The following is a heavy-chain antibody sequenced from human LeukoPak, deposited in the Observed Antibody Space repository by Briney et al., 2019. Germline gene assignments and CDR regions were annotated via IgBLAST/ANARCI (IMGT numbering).Heavy chain of an antibody. V-gene: IGHV3-33*01. CDR3: ARDPPAVAANTYG. J-gene: IGHJ4*02. CDR1: GFTFSSYG. Sequence: GGSLRLSCAASGFTFSSYGMHWVRQAPGKGLEWVAVIWYDGSNKYYADAVKGRFTISRDGSKNTLYLQMNSLRAEDTAVYYCARDPPAVAANTYGWGQGTLVTVSS. CDR2: IWYDGSNK. D-gene: IGHD6-6*01.